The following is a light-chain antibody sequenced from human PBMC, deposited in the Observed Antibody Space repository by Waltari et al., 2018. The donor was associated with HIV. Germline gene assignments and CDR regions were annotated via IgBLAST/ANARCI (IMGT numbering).Light chain of an antibody. CDR3: STYDDTLSGHVV. CDR2: TND. CDR1: ASNIGANS. Sequence: QSMLTQSPSASGTPGQRVTISCSGGASNIGANSVNWYQQLPGTAPRLLIYTNDQRTSGVPDRFSGSKSGTSASLVISGLRSEDEAAYYCSTYDDTLSGHVVFGGGTTLTVL. V-gene: IGLV1-44*01. J-gene: IGLJ2*01.